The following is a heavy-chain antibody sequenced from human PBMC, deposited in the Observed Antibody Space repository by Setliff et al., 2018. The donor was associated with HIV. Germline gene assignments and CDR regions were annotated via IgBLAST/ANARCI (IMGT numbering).Heavy chain of an antibody. CDR1: GFTFSNYW. Sequence: PGGSLRLSCVTSGFTFSNYWMAWVRQAPGKGLEWVANIKQDGTDKYYVDSVRGRFTISRDNARNSLFLQMNSLRVEDTAVYYCARDTCDTPSCYAGPRFVYWGQGNLVTVSS. CDR2: IKQDGTDK. V-gene: IGHV3-7*01. J-gene: IGHJ4*02. CDR3: ARDTCDTPSCYAGPRFVY. D-gene: IGHD2-2*01.